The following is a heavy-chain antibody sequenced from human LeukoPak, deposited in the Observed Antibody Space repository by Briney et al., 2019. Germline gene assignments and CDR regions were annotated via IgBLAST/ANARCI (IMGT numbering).Heavy chain of an antibody. J-gene: IGHJ1*01. V-gene: IGHV4-31*03. Sequence: SQTLPLTCTVSGDSIGSGGYYWTWIRQHPGRGLEWIGHIFYNGGSYYSPSLKGRVSIAVDASRTQFSLRLTSVTAADTAVYYCARSSGHVTHWSQGTLVTVSS. D-gene: IGHD6-19*01. CDR3: ARSSGHVTH. CDR1: GDSIGSGGYY. CDR2: IFYNGGS.